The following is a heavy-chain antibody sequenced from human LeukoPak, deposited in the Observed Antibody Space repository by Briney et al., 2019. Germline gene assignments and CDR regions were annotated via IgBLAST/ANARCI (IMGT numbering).Heavy chain of an antibody. D-gene: IGHD3-10*01. J-gene: IGHJ4*02. CDR3: AKDMSVWFGELLIDY. V-gene: IGHV3-21*04. CDR2: ISSSSSYI. Sequence: GGSLRLSCAASGFTFSSYSMNWVRQAPGKGLEWVSSISSSSSYIYYADSVKGRFTISRDNAKNSLYLQMNSLRAEDTAVYYCAKDMSVWFGELLIDYWGQGTLVTVSS. CDR1: GFTFSSYS.